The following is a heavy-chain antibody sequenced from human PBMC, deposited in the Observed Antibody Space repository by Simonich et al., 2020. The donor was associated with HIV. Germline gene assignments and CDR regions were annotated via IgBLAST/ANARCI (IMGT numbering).Heavy chain of an antibody. D-gene: IGHD5-12*01. J-gene: IGHJ3*02. Sequence: QVQLVQSGAEVKKPGASVKVSCKASGYTFTSYYMHWVRQAPGQGLEWMGIINPSGGSTSYAQKFQGRVTMTRDTSTSTVYMELSSLRSEDTAVYYCAREGPLSVATIADAFDIWGQGTMVTVSS. CDR1: GYTFTSYY. CDR3: AREGPLSVATIADAFDI. V-gene: IGHV1-46*01. CDR2: INPSGGST.